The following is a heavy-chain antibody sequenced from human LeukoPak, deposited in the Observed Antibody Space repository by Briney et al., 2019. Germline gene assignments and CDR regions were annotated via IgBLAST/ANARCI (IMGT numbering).Heavy chain of an antibody. CDR3: ARERTAARNWFDP. Sequence: ASVKVSCKASGYTFTGYYMHWMRQAPGQGLEWMGWINPNSGGTNYAQKFQGRVTMTRDTSISTAYMELSRLRSDDTAVYYCARERTAARNWFDPWGQGTLVTVSS. V-gene: IGHV1-2*02. J-gene: IGHJ5*02. CDR2: INPNSGGT. D-gene: IGHD6-6*01. CDR1: GYTFTGYY.